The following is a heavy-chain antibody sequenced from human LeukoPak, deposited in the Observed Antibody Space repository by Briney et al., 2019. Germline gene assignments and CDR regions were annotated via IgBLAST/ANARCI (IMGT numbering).Heavy chain of an antibody. D-gene: IGHD5-24*01. CDR1: GFTFSSYA. Sequence: PGGSLRLSCAASGFTFSSYAMSWVRQAPGRGLECVSYISGVYDNIYYADSVKGRFTNSRDNAKNSLFLRMNSLRAEDTAIYYCAREGGRDAYNYCDDWGQGTLVSVSS. CDR3: AREGGRDAYNYCDD. J-gene: IGHJ4*02. CDR2: ISGVYDNI. V-gene: IGHV3-48*04.